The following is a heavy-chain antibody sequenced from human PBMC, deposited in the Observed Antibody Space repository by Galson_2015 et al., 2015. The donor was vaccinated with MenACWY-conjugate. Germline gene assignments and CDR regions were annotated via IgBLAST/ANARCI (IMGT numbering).Heavy chain of an antibody. CDR2: ISKSESGSPI. CDR1: GFTFTGYE. Sequence: SLRLSCAASGFTFTGYEFNWVRQAPGKGLEWLSYISKSESGSPIYYADSVKGRFTISRDNIKKSLFLEINSLRAEDTALYYCVREEPFSGIAAGALQYWGQGTLVTVSS. V-gene: IGHV3-48*03. D-gene: IGHD6-13*01. CDR3: VREEPFSGIAAGALQY. J-gene: IGHJ1*01.